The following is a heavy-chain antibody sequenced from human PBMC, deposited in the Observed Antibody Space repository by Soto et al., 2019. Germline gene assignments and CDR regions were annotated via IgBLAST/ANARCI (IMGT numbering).Heavy chain of an antibody. CDR2: IYHTGRT. Sequence: SSETLSLTCTVSGGSVSNASSYWSWIRQPPGKGLEWIGYIYHTGRTYYNPSLRSRITMSVDTSKNQFSLNLSSVTAADTAVYYCARDHKWDGMDVWGQGTTVTVSS. D-gene: IGHD1-26*01. CDR3: ARDHKWDGMDV. V-gene: IGHV4-61*01. CDR1: GGSVSNASSY. J-gene: IGHJ6*02.